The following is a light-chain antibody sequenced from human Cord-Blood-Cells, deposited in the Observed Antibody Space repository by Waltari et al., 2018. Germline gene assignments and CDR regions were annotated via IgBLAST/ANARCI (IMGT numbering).Light chain of an antibody. Sequence: SSELTQDPAVSVALGQTVRITCQGDSLRSYYASRYQQKPGQAPVLVIYGKNNRPSGIPDRFSGSRAGNTASLTITGAQAEDEADYYCNSRDSSGNHLVFGGGTKLTVL. CDR3: NSRDSSGNHLV. V-gene: IGLV3-19*01. CDR1: SLRSYY. J-gene: IGLJ3*02. CDR2: GKN.